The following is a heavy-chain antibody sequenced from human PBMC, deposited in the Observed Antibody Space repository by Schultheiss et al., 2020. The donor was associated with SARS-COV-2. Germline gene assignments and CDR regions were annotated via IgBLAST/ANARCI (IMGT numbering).Heavy chain of an antibody. V-gene: IGHV3-23*01. Sequence: GGSLRLSCAASGFTFSSYALSWVRQAPGKGLEWVSAISGSGGSTYYADSVKGRFSISRDSSKNTLYLQMNSLRAEDTAVYYCAKDHYGSGSYFYYYYGMDVWGQGTTVTVSS. CDR1: GFTFSSYA. CDR2: ISGSGGST. CDR3: AKDHYGSGSYFYYYYGMDV. J-gene: IGHJ6*02. D-gene: IGHD3-10*01.